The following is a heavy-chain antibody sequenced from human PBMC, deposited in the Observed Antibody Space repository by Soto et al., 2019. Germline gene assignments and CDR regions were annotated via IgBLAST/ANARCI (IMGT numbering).Heavy chain of an antibody. D-gene: IGHD5-18*01. Sequence: GGSLRLSCAASGFPFSSYGMHWVRQAPGKGLEWVAIISYDGSNKYYGEYVKGRFTISRDNSKNTLYLLMNSLRSEYTAVYYCAKERRYSFDAFDIWGQGTMVTVSS. CDR3: AKERRYSFDAFDI. V-gene: IGHV3-30*18. J-gene: IGHJ3*02. CDR1: GFPFSSYG. CDR2: ISYDGSNK.